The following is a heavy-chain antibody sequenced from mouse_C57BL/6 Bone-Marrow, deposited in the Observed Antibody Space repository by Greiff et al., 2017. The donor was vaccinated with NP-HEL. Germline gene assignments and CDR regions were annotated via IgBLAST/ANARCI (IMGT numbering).Heavy chain of an antibody. J-gene: IGHJ4*01. V-gene: IGHV5-17*01. CDR3: ARPEPELSDAMDY. CDR1: GFTFSDYG. D-gene: IGHD3-3*01. CDR2: ISSGSSTI. Sequence: EVKLVESGGGLVKPGGSLKLSCAASGFTFSDYGMHWVRQAPEKGLEWVAYISSGSSTIYYADTVKGRFTISRDNAKNTRFLQMTSLRSEDTAMDDCARPEPELSDAMDYWGQGTSVTVSS.